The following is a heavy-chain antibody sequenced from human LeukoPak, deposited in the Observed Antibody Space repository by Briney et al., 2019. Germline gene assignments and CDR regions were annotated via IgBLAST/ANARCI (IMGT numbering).Heavy chain of an antibody. CDR3: ASQYGDYIPCLDY. Sequence: GASVKVSCKASGYTFTGYYMHWVRQAPGQGLEWMGWINPNSGGTNYAQTFQGRVTMTRDTSISTAYMELSRLRSDDTAVYYCASQYGDYIPCLDYWGQGTLVTVYS. V-gene: IGHV1-2*02. CDR2: INPNSGGT. J-gene: IGHJ4*02. D-gene: IGHD4-17*01. CDR1: GYTFTGYY.